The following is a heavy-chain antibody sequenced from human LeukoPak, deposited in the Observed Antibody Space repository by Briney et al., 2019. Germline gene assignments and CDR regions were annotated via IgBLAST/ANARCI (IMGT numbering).Heavy chain of an antibody. V-gene: IGHV4-34*01. CDR1: GGSFSGYY. D-gene: IGHD3-10*01. J-gene: IGHJ4*02. CDR3: ATTNVLLWFGELSKTAYFDY. Sequence: PSETLSLTCAVYGGSFSGYYWSWIRQPPGKGLEWLGVINHSGSTNYNPSLKSRVTISVDTSKNQFSLKLSSVTAADTAVYYCATTNVLLWFGELSKTAYFDYWGQGTLVTVSS. CDR2: INHSGST.